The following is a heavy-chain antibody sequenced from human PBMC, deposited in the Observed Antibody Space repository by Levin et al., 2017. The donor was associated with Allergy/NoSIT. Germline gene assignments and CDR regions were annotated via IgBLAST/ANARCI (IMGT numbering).Heavy chain of an antibody. Sequence: SGPTLVKPTQTFTLTCTFSGFLLSTSGVGVGWIRQPPGKALEWLALIYWDDDKRYSPSLKSRPTITKDTSNNQVGRTMTNMDPVDTAAYYGAHRPIAATGMGGYFDLWGRGTLVTVSS. D-gene: IGHD6-13*01. CDR3: AHRPIAATGMGGYFDL. J-gene: IGHJ2*01. V-gene: IGHV2-5*02. CDR2: IYWDDDK. CDR1: GFLLSTSGVG.